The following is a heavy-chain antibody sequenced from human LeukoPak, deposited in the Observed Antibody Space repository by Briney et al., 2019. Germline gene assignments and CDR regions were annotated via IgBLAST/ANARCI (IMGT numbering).Heavy chain of an antibody. V-gene: IGHV4-59*08. CDR1: GGSISSYD. CDR2: IYYSGST. Sequence: SETLSLTCTVSGGSISSYDWSWIRQPLGKGLEWIGHIYYSGSTNYNPSLKSRVTISADTSKNQFSLKLSSVTAADTAVYYCARRNGLRGVVDYWGQGTLVTVSS. J-gene: IGHJ4*02. CDR3: ARRNGLRGVVDY. D-gene: IGHD2-8*01.